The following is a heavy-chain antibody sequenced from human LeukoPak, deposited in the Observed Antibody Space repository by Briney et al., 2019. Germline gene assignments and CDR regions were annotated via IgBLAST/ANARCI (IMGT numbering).Heavy chain of an antibody. CDR1: GFTFSSYA. Sequence: TGGSLRLSCAASGFTFSSYAMNWVRQAPGKGLEWVSAISDSGGHTYYADSVKGRFTISRDNAKNTLYLQMNSLRAEDTAVYSCARVGVPQYAFDIWGQGTWVTVSS. CDR3: ARVGVPQYAFDI. D-gene: IGHD2-2*01. V-gene: IGHV3-23*01. J-gene: IGHJ3*02. CDR2: ISDSGGHT.